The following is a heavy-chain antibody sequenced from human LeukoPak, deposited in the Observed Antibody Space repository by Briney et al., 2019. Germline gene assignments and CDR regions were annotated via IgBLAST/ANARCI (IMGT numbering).Heavy chain of an antibody. D-gene: IGHD3-16*01. CDR2: ISAYNGNT. CDR3: AWGSGPHYGMDV. CDR1: GYTFTSYG. V-gene: IGHV1-18*01. Sequence: ASVKVSCKASGYTFTSYGISWVRQAPGQGLEWMGWISAYNGNTNYAQKLQGRVTMTTDTSTSTAYMELSSLRSEDTAVCYCAWGSGPHYGMDVWGQGTTVTVSS. J-gene: IGHJ6*02.